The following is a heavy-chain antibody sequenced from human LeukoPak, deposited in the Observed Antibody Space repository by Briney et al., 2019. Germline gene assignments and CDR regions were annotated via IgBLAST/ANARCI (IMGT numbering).Heavy chain of an antibody. Sequence: ASVKVSCKASGYTLTGYYMHWVRQAPGQGLEWMGWINPNSGGTNYAQKLQGRVTMTTDTSTSTAYMELRSLRSDDTAVYYCARPHTPYCGGDCYVDYWGQGTLVTVSS. CDR2: INPNSGGT. J-gene: IGHJ4*02. D-gene: IGHD2-21*02. V-gene: IGHV1-2*02. CDR3: ARPHTPYCGGDCYVDY. CDR1: GYTLTGYY.